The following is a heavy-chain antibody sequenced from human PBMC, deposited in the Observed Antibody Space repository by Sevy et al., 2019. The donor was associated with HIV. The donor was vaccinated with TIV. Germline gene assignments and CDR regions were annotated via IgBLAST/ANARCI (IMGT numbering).Heavy chain of an antibody. J-gene: IGHJ4*02. V-gene: IGHV3-23*01. Sequence: SLRLSCAASGFAFYDYSMSWIRQAPGKELEWVATLSFGCGKINYADSVEGRFTISRDNSKNSFYLQMDNLRVEDTALYYCAREGCTRPHDYWGQGTRVTVSS. D-gene: IGHD2-8*01. CDR3: AREGCTRPHDY. CDR2: LSFGCGKI. CDR1: GFAFYDYS.